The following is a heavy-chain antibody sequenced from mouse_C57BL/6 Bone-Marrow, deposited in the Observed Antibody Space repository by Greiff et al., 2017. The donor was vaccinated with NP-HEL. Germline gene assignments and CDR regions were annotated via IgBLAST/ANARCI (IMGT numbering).Heavy chain of an antibody. CDR1: GYTFTSYG. CDR2: IYPGNGGT. Sequence: VQLQQSGAELVRPGASVKMSCKASGYTFTSYGINWVKQRPGQGLEWIGDIYPGNGGTDYNEKFKGKATLTADKSSSTAYMQLTSLTSEDSAVYFCARYSSVVTSWYFDDWGPGTPVTVSS. D-gene: IGHD2-5*01. CDR3: ARYSSVVTSWYFDD. J-gene: IGHJ1*01. V-gene: IGHV1-58*01.